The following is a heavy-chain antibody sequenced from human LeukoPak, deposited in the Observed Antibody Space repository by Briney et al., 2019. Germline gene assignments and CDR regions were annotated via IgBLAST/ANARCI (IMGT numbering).Heavy chain of an antibody. V-gene: IGHV3-23*01. Sequence: GGSLRLSCAASGFTFSSYAMSWVRQAPGEGLEWVSAISGSGGSTYYADSVKGRFTISRDNSKNTLYLQRNSLRAEDTAVYYCAAGEIVVITTSMDYWGQGTLVTVSS. CDR2: ISGSGGST. J-gene: IGHJ4*02. D-gene: IGHD3-22*01. CDR1: GFTFSSYA. CDR3: AAGEIVVITTSMDY.